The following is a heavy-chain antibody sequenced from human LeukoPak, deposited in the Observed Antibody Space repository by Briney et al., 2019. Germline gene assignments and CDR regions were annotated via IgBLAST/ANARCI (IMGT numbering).Heavy chain of an antibody. D-gene: IGHD4-17*01. CDR2: ISGSGGST. CDR1: GFTFSSYA. CDR3: AIRAHAYFYYYRDV. Sequence: GGSLRLSCAASGFTFSSYAMSWVREAPGKGLEWVSAISGSGGSTYYADTVKGRFTISRDNSKNTLYLQMNSLGAEDTAVYYCAIRAHAYFYYYRDVWGKGTTVTVSS. J-gene: IGHJ6*03. V-gene: IGHV3-23*01.